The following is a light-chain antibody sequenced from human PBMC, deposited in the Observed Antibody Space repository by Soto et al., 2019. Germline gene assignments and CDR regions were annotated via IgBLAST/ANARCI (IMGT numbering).Light chain of an antibody. CDR2: GNS. Sequence: QSVLTQPPSVSGAPGQRVTISCTGSSSNIGAGYDVHWYQQLPGTAPKLLIYGNSNRPSGVPDRFSGSKSGTSASLAITGLQAEEEADYYGQSYDSSLSGHVVFGGGTKLTVL. J-gene: IGLJ2*01. CDR1: SSNIGAGYD. CDR3: QSYDSSLSGHVV. V-gene: IGLV1-40*01.